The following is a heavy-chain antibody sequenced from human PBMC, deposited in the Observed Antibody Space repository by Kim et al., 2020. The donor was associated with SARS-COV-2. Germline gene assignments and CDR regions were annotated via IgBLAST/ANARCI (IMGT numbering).Heavy chain of an antibody. Sequence: GGSLRLSCAASGFTFSSYSMNWVRQAPGKGLEWVSSISSSSSYIYYADSVKGRFTISRDNAKNSLYLQMNSLRAEDTAVYYCARTTTVTYADWFDPWGQGTLVTVSS. J-gene: IGHJ5*02. CDR1: GFTFSSYS. CDR2: ISSSSSYI. D-gene: IGHD4-17*01. CDR3: ARTTTVTYADWFDP. V-gene: IGHV3-21*01.